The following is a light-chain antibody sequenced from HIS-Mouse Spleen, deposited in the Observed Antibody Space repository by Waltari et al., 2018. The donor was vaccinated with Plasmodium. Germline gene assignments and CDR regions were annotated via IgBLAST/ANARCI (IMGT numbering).Light chain of an antibody. J-gene: IGLJ3*02. CDR1: ALPKKY. CDR2: DDS. Sequence: SYELTQPPSVSVSPGQTASITCSRAALPKKYAYWYKQKSGQAPVLVIYDDSKRPSGIPERFSGSSSGTMATLTISGAQVEDEADYYCYSTDSSGNHRVFGGGTKLTVL. CDR3: YSTDSSGNHRV. V-gene: IGLV3-10*01.